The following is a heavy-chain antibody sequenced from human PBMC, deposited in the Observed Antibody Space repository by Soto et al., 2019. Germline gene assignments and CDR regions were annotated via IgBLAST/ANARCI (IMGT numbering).Heavy chain of an antibody. CDR1: GFTFSSYA. CDR3: VKLRLELLYLDS. D-gene: IGHD1-7*01. Sequence: PWGSLRLSCAASGFTFSSYAMSWVRQAPWKGLEWVSAISGSGDNTYYADSVKGRFTISRDSSNNTLFLQMNSLRADDTALYFCVKLRLELLYLDSWGLGALVTVSS. CDR2: ISGSGDNT. V-gene: IGHV3-23*01. J-gene: IGHJ4*02.